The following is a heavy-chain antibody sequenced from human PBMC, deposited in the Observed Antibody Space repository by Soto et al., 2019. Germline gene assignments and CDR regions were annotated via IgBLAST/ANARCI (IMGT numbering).Heavy chain of an antibody. V-gene: IGHV3-7*05. J-gene: IGHJ4*02. CDR2: IKEDGSEK. D-gene: IGHD1-26*01. Sequence: ESGGGLVQSGGSLRLSCAASGFIFSNFWMSWVRQAPGKGLEWVANIKEDGSEKYHVDSVKGRFTISRDNVKNLMYLQMDSLRAEDTAVYKCVRGGSHSFDYCGQGTLVTVSS. CDR1: GFIFSNFW. CDR3: VRGGSHSFDY.